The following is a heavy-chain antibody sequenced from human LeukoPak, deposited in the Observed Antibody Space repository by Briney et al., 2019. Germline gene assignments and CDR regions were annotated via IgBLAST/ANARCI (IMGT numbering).Heavy chain of an antibody. V-gene: IGHV1-69*04. J-gene: IGHJ4*02. CDR1: GGTFISYA. Sequence: SVKVSCKASGGTFISYAISWVRQAPGQGLEWMGRIIPVLGTANYAQKFQGRVTITADKSTSTAYMELSSLRSEDTAVYYCARYTIDSSGYDYWGQGTLVTVSS. CDR3: ARYTIDSSGYDY. D-gene: IGHD6-19*01. CDR2: IIPVLGTA.